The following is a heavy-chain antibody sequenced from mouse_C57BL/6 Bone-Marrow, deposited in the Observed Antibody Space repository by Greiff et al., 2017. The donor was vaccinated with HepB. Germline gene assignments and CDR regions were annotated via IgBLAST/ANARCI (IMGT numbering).Heavy chain of an antibody. D-gene: IGHD3-3*01. Sequence: VQLVESGPGLVAPSQCLSITCTVSGFSLTSYGVDWVRQSPGKGLEWLGVICGVGSTNYNSALKSRLSISNDNSKSQVFLKMNSLQTDDTAMYYCASERGPFAYWGQGTLVTVSA. J-gene: IGHJ3*01. CDR2: ICGVGST. CDR3: ASERGPFAY. CDR1: GFSLTSYG. V-gene: IGHV2-6*01.